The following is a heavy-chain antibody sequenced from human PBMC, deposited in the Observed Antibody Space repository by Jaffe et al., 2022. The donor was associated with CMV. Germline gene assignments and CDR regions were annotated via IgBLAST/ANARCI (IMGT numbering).Heavy chain of an antibody. J-gene: IGHJ4*02. D-gene: IGHD4-17*01. Sequence: QLVQSGGGLVQPGGSLRLSCAASGFTFSNWMNWVRQAPGKGLEWVANIRQDGNEKFYGYSVKGRFTISMNDAKNSLFLQMNSLRADDTAVYFCARAIDYDSGPFDYWGQGTPVIVSS. CDR3: ARAIDYDSGPFDY. CDR1: GFTFSNW. CDR2: IRQDGNEK. V-gene: IGHV3-7*03.